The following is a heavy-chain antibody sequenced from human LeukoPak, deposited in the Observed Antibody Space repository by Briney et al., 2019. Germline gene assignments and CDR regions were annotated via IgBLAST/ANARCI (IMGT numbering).Heavy chain of an antibody. V-gene: IGHV3-11*01. J-gene: IGHJ6*02. D-gene: IGHD2-2*02. Sequence: GGSLGLSCAASGFTFSDYYMSWIRQAPGKGLEWASYISSSGSTIYYADSVKGRFTISRDNAKNSLYLQMSSLRAEDTAVYYCARDRCSSTSCYTVSYYYGMDVWGQGTTVTVSS. CDR3: ARDRCSSTSCYTVSYYYGMDV. CDR2: ISSSGSTI. CDR1: GFTFSDYY.